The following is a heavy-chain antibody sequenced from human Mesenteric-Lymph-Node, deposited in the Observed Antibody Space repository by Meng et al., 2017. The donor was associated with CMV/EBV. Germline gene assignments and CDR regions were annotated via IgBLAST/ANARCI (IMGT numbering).Heavy chain of an antibody. J-gene: IGHJ4*02. V-gene: IGHV5-51*01. CDR2: IYPSDSDT. D-gene: IGHD3-22*01. CDR1: GYSFTSHW. CDR3: ARSPRLTMIIDY. Sequence: GGSLRLSCKGSGYSFTSHWIGWVRQMPGKGLEYMGIIYPSDSDTRYSPTFEGQVTISADKSINTAYLQWSSLKASDTAMYYCARSPRLTMIIDYWGQGTLVTVSS.